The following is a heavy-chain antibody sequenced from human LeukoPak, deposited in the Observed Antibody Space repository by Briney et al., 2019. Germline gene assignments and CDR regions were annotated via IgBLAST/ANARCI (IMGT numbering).Heavy chain of an antibody. V-gene: IGHV3-23*01. D-gene: IGHD3-9*01. CDR2: ISGSGGSGGRT. CDR1: GYTFKGYG. Sequence: GGTLRLSCEASGYTFKGYGLTWVRQAPGKGLEWVSGISGSGGSGGRTYYADSVKGRFTISRDNSQNTLYLQMNSLRAEDTAVYYCAKPPRINDILTGFDYWGQGTLVTVSS. CDR3: AKPPRINDILTGFDY. J-gene: IGHJ4*02.